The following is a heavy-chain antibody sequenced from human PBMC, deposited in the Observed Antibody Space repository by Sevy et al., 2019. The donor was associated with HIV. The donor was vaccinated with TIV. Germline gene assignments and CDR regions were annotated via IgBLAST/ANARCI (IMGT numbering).Heavy chain of an antibody. Sequence: GGSLRLSCSASGFTFSSYAMHWVRQAPGKGLEYVSAISSKGGSTYYADSVKGRFTISRDNSKNTLYLQMSSLRAEDTAVYYCVKARLRLGELSLYYFDYWGQGTLVTVSS. J-gene: IGHJ4*02. V-gene: IGHV3-64D*06. CDR3: VKARLRLGELSLYYFDY. D-gene: IGHD3-16*02. CDR2: ISSKGGST. CDR1: GFTFSSYA.